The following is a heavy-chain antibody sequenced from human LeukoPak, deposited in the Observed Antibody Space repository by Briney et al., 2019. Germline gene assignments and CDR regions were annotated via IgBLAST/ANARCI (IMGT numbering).Heavy chain of an antibody. CDR1: GGSISSGGYS. CDR2: ISHSGGT. J-gene: IGHJ4*02. D-gene: IGHD5-12*01. V-gene: IGHV4-30-2*01. Sequence: SQTLSLTCAVSGGSISSGGYSWSWIRQPPGKGLEWIGYISHSGGTYYNPSLKSRVTISVDRSKNQFSLKLSSVTAADTAMYYCARGGYSGYDPIDYWGQGTLVTVSS. CDR3: ARGGYSGYDPIDY.